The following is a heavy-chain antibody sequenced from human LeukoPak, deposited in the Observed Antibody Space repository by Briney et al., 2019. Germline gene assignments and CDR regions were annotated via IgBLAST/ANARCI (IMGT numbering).Heavy chain of an antibody. V-gene: IGHV3-48*03. CDR1: GFTFSSYE. J-gene: IGHJ6*02. D-gene: IGHD3-9*01. CDR2: ISSSGSTI. Sequence: GGSLRLSCAASGFTFSSYEMNWVRQAPGKGLEWVSYISSSGSTIYYADSVKGRFTISRDNAKNSLYLQMNSLRAEDTAVYYCARDATSYYDILTGYYWPAAEGYYYYGMDVWGQGTTATVSS. CDR3: ARDATSYYDILTGYYWPAAEGYYYYGMDV.